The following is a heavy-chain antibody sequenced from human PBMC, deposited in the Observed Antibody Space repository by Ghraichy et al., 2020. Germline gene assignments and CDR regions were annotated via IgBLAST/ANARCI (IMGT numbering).Heavy chain of an antibody. Sequence: SVKVSCKASGGTFSRYAISWVRQAPGQGLEWMGGIIPIFETANYAQKFQGRVTITADESTSTAYMELSSLRSDDTAVYYCARGGYCSGGSCYPYYYGIDVWGQGTTVTVSS. CDR1: GGTFSRYA. CDR2: IIPIFETA. J-gene: IGHJ6*02. V-gene: IGHV1-69*13. D-gene: IGHD2-15*01. CDR3: ARGGYCSGGSCYPYYYGIDV.